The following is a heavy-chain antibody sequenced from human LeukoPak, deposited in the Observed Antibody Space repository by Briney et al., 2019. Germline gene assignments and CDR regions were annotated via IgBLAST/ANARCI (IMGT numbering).Heavy chain of an antibody. D-gene: IGHD3-10*01. Sequence: SETLSLTCTVSVDSISSYYWSWFRQSPGMGLQWIGYMSYSGTTNYNPSLKSRVTTSVDTSKNQFSLKLSSVTAADTAVYYCARWAPSGGFDYWGQGTLVTVSS. CDR1: VDSISSYY. V-gene: IGHV4-59*01. CDR2: MSYSGTT. CDR3: ARWAPSGGFDY. J-gene: IGHJ4*02.